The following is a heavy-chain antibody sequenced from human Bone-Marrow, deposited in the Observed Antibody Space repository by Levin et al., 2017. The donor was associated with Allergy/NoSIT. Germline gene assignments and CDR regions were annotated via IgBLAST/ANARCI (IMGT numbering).Heavy chain of an antibody. CDR1: GFTFSSYG. V-gene: IGHV3-30*18. D-gene: IGHD3-3*01. J-gene: IGHJ6*02. CDR2: ISYDGSNK. Sequence: GGSLRLSCAASGFTFSSYGMHWVRQAPGKGLEWVAVISYDGSNKYYADSVKGRFTISRDNSKNTLYLQMNSLRAEDTAVYYCAKDRGITIFGVVIYYYYYGMDVWGQGTTVTVSS. CDR3: AKDRGITIFGVVIYYYYYGMDV.